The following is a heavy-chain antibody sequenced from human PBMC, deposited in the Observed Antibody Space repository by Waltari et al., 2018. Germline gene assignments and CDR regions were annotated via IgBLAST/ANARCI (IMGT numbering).Heavy chain of an antibody. CDR1: SGSISGFY. Sequence: QVQLQESGPSLLKPSETLSLICTVSSGSISGFYWSWVRQPPGKGLDWVGYLYYTGSTNFNPSLQRRVTMSVDTSKNQFSLKLSSVTAADTAFYYCARGGGGDWEWFDPWGQGTLVTVSS. J-gene: IGHJ5*02. V-gene: IGHV4-59*01. CDR2: LYYTGST. CDR3: ARGGGGDWEWFDP. D-gene: IGHD2-21*02.